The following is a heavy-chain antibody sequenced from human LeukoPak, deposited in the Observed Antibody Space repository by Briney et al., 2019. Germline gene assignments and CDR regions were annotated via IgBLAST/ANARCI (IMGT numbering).Heavy chain of an antibody. CDR2: INPSGGST. V-gene: IGHV1-46*01. CDR1: GGTFSSYA. J-gene: IGHJ4*02. CDR3: ARDRGEYCSSTSCYTMGGYYFDY. Sequence: ASVKVSCKASGGTFSSYAISWVRQAPGQGLEWMGIINPSGGSTSYAQKFQGRVTMTRDTSTSTVYMELSSPRSEDTAVYYCARDRGEYCSSTSCYTMGGYYFDYWGQGTLVTVSS. D-gene: IGHD2-2*02.